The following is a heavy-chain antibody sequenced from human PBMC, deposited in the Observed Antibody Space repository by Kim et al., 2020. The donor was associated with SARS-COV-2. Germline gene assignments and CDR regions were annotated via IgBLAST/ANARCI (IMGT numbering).Heavy chain of an antibody. Sequence: DPVGARFTISRDNSKNTLHMQMSSLRPDDAAVYYCAKKYTRSYYYYFGMDVWGQGTTVTVSS. J-gene: IGHJ6*02. CDR3: AKKYTRSYYYYFGMDV. D-gene: IGHD2-2*01. V-gene: IGHV3-23*01.